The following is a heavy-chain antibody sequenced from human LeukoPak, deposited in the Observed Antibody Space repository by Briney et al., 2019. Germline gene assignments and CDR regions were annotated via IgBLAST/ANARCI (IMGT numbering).Heavy chain of an antibody. V-gene: IGHV4-59*01. CDR3: ASYGGNSGTLDY. Sequence: SETLSLTCTVSGSSISSYYWSWIRQPPGKGLEWIGYIYYSGSTNYNPSLKSRVTISLDTSKNQFSLKLSSVTAADTAVYYCASYGGNSGTLDYWGQGTLVTVSS. CDR2: IYYSGST. J-gene: IGHJ4*02. D-gene: IGHD4-23*01. CDR1: GSSISSYY.